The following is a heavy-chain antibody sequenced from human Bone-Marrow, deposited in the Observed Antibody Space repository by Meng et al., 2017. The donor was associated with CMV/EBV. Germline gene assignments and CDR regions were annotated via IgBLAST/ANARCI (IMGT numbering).Heavy chain of an antibody. V-gene: IGHV1-2*02. CDR1: GYTFSAYY. Sequence: ASVKVSCKASGYTFSAYYMHWVRQAPGQRLEWMGWINPNSGGTNYAQKFQGRVTMTRDTSISTAYMELSRLRSDDTAVYYCARYARIAARPGWFDPWGQGTLVTVSS. CDR2: INPNSGGT. D-gene: IGHD6-6*01. J-gene: IGHJ5*02. CDR3: ARYARIAARPGWFDP.